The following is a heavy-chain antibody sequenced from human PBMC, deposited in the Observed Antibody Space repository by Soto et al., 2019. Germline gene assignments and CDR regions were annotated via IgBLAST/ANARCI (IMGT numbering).Heavy chain of an antibody. CDR3: AGESVGIVGPTRAFDY. V-gene: IGHV3-11*06. Sequence: GGSLRLSCAASGFTFRDYYMTWVRQAAGKGLECVSYISSSGSYKKYADTVKGRFTISRDNAKNSLYLQMNSLRAEDTAVYYCAGESVGIVGPTRAFDYWGQGTLVTVSS. J-gene: IGHJ4*02. CDR2: ISSSGSYK. CDR1: GFTFRDYY. D-gene: IGHD1-26*01.